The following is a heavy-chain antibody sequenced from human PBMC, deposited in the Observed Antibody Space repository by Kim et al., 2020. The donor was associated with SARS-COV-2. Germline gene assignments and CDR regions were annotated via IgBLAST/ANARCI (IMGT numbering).Heavy chain of an antibody. CDR3: TRVPGTTLDFWDTFDI. V-gene: IGHV3-73*01. CDR1: GFTFSGSA. Sequence: GGSLRLSCAASGFTFSGSAMHWVRQASGKGLEWVGRIRSKANSYATAYAASVKGRFTISRDDSKTTAYLQMNSLKTEDTAVYYCTRVPGTTLDFWDTFDIWGPGTMVTVSS. CDR2: IRSKANSYAT. J-gene: IGHJ3*02. D-gene: IGHD1-1*01.